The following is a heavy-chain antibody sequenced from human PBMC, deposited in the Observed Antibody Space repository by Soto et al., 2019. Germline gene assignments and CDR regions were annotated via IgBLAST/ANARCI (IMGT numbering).Heavy chain of an antibody. CDR1: GGSISSPDYF. J-gene: IGHJ6*02. V-gene: IGHV4-30-4*01. CDR2: IFYKGST. Sequence: QVQLQESGPGLVKPSQTLSLTCTVSGGSISSPDYFWSWIRQPPGKGLEWIAYIFYKGSTYHNPSLKRRVTMSVDTAKHQFSLKLSSVTAADTAVYYCAREPHIFYGVDVWGQGTTVTVSS. D-gene: IGHD3-3*02. CDR3: AREPHIFYGVDV.